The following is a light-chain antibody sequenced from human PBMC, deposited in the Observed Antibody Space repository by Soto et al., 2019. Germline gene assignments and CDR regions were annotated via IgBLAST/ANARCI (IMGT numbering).Light chain of an antibody. CDR1: TGAVTSGHY. Sequence: QAVVTQEPSLTVSPGGTVTLTCGSSTGAVTSGHYPYWFQQKPGQALRTLIYDTSNKHSWTPARFSGSLLGGKAALTLSGAQPEDEAEYYCLLSYSGAAVFGGGTQLTVL. J-gene: IGLJ7*01. CDR3: LLSYSGAAV. CDR2: DTS. V-gene: IGLV7-46*01.